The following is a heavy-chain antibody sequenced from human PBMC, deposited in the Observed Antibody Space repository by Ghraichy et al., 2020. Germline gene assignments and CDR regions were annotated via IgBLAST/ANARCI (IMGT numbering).Heavy chain of an antibody. Sequence: GSLRLSCAASGFSFSGYWMSWVRQAPGKGLEWVASIKQDGSEKIYLDSVKGRFTISRDNARNSLYLQMNSLRAEDTAMYYCAKNIVATGKNLYYYYGMDVWGQGTTVTVSS. CDR1: GFSFSGYW. J-gene: IGHJ6*02. V-gene: IGHV3-7*01. CDR2: IKQDGSEK. CDR3: AKNIVATGKNLYYYYGMDV. D-gene: IGHD5-12*01.